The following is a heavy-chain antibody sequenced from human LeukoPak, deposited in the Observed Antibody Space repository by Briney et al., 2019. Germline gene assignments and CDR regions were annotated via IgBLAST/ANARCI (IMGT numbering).Heavy chain of an antibody. CDR2: ISSGGTYI. Sequence: KPGGSLRLSCAASGFTFSIYWMSWVRQAPGKGLDWVAYISSGGTYIYYADSVKGRFTISRDNAKNSLYLQMNSLRAEDTAVYYCTRDGGVTLVRGVIILDYHYYYMDVWGKGTTVTVSS. CDR3: TRDGGVTLVRGVIILDYHYYYMDV. D-gene: IGHD3-10*01. J-gene: IGHJ6*03. V-gene: IGHV3-21*05. CDR1: GFTFSIYW.